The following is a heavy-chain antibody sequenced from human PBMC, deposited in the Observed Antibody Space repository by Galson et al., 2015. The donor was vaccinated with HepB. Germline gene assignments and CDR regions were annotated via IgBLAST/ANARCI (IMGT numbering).Heavy chain of an antibody. J-gene: IGHJ3*02. V-gene: IGHV1-69*13. D-gene: IGHD3-22*01. CDR1: GGTFSSYA. CDR3: ARPNYYDSSGYYFYAFDI. CDR2: IIPIFGTA. Sequence: SVKVSCKASGGTFSSYAISWVRQAPGQGLEWMGGIIPIFGTANYAQKFQGRVTITADESTSTAYMELSRLRSEDTAVYYCARPNYYDSSGYYFYAFDIWGQGTMVTVSS.